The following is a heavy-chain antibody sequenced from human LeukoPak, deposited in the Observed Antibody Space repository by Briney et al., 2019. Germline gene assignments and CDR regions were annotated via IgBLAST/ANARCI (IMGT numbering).Heavy chain of an antibody. CDR3: ARDGGYGLGMDV. Sequence: LRLSCAASGFTFSSYAMSWVRQAPGKGLEWIGYIYYSGSTYYNPSLKSRVTISVDTSKNQFSLKLSSVTAADTAVYYCARDGGYGLGMDVWGQGTTVTVSS. V-gene: IGHV4-30-4*08. J-gene: IGHJ6*02. CDR1: GFTFSSYA. D-gene: IGHD3-22*01. CDR2: IYYSGST.